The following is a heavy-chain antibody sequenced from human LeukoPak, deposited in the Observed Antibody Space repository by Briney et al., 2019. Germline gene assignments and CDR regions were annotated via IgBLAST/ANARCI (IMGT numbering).Heavy chain of an antibody. CDR2: ISAYNGNT. V-gene: IGHV1-18*01. Sequence: ASVKVSCKASGYTFTSYGISWVRQAPGQGLEWMGWISAYNGNTNYAQKLQGRVTMTTDTSTSTAYMELSSLRSEDTAVYYCARGAVRGVIITRDNWFDPWGQGTLVTVSS. CDR3: ARGAVRGVIITRDNWFDP. CDR1: GYTFTSYG. D-gene: IGHD3-10*01. J-gene: IGHJ5*02.